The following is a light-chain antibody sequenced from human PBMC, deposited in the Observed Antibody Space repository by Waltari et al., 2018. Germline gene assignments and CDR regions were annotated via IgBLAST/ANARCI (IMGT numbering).Light chain of an antibody. J-gene: IGLJ3*02. Sequence: QSALTQPRSVSGSPGQSVTISCTGTSSDVGGYYYVSWFQQYPGKAPTLMIYDVSKRPSGGPDRVSGSKSGNTASLTISGLQAEDEADYHCCSYAGTYSRWVFGGGTRLTVL. CDR3: CSYAGTYSRWV. CDR2: DVS. V-gene: IGLV2-11*01. CDR1: SSDVGGYYY.